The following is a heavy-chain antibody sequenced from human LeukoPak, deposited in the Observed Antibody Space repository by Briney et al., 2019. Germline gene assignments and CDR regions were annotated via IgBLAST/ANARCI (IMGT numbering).Heavy chain of an antibody. CDR2: ISSSGSTI. CDR1: GFTFSSYE. V-gene: IGHV3-48*03. CDR3: ARDSLPYDYVWGSYRFFDP. Sequence: GGSLRLSCAASGFTFSSYEMNWVRQAPGKGLEWVSYISSSGSTIYYADSVKGRFTISRDNAKNSLYLQMNSLRAEDTAVYYCARDSLPYDYVWGSYRFFDPWGQGTLVTVSS. J-gene: IGHJ5*02. D-gene: IGHD3-16*02.